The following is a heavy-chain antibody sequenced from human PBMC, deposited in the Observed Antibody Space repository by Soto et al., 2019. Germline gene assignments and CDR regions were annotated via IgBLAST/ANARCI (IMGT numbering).Heavy chain of an antibody. D-gene: IGHD4-17*01. CDR2: IYYSGST. J-gene: IGHJ3*02. CDR1: GGSISSSSYY. CDR3: ARLSLRSGAYGDYYPDAFDI. V-gene: IGHV4-39*01. Sequence: QLQLQESGPGLVKPSETLSLTCTVSGGSISSSSYYWGWIRQPPGKGLEWIGSIYYSGSTYYNPSLKSRVTISVDTSKNQFSLKLSSVTAADTAVYYCARLSLRSGAYGDYYPDAFDIWGQGTMVTVSS.